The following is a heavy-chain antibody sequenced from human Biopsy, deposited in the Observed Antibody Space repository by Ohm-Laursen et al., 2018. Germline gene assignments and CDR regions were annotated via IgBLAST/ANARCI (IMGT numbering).Heavy chain of an antibody. CDR2: ISGSAAST. Sequence: SLRLSCSASGFTFSSYSMSWVRQPPGKGLEWVSAISGSAASTYYSDSVKGRFTISRDNSKNMMYLQMNSLRAGDTALYYCRAVAGEAFDLWGQGTMVTVSS. V-gene: IGHV3-23*01. D-gene: IGHD6-19*01. J-gene: IGHJ3*01. CDR3: RAVAGEAFDL. CDR1: GFTFSSYS.